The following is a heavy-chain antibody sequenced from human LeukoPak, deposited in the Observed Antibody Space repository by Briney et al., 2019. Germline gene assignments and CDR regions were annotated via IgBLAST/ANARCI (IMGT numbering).Heavy chain of an antibody. CDR1: GYSFTSYW. V-gene: IGHV5-51*01. CDR3: ARRTRRDGYVY. CDR2: IYPGDSDT. D-gene: IGHD5-24*01. Sequence: GASLQISCKGSGYSFTSYWIGWVRQMPGKGLEWMGIIYPGDSDTRYSPSFQGQVTISADKSISTAYLQWSSLKASDTAMYYCARRTRRDGYVYWGQGTLVTVSS. J-gene: IGHJ4*02.